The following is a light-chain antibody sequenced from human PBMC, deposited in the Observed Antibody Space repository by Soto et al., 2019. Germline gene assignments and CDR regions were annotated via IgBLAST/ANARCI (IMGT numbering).Light chain of an antibody. CDR1: NIGSKS. J-gene: IGLJ2*01. V-gene: IGLV3-21*04. CDR3: QVWDDSSDHVV. CDR2: YDT. Sequence: SYELTQPPSVSVAPGKTARITCGGNNIGSKSVHWYQRKPGQAPVLVIYYDTNRPSGIPERFSGSNSGNTATLTISGVEAGDEADYYCQVWDDSSDHVVFGGGTKLTVL.